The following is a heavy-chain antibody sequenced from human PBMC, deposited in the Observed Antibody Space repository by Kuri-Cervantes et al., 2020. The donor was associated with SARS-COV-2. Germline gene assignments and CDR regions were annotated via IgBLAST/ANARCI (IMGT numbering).Heavy chain of an antibody. V-gene: IGHV1-2*06. CDR2: INPNSGGT. D-gene: IGHD4-23*01. J-gene: IGHJ3*02. Sequence: ASVKDSCKASGYTFTGYYMHWVRQAPGQGLEWMGRINPNSGGTNYAQKFQGRVTMTRDTSISTAYMELSRLRSDDTAVYYCARDPGGLDAFDIWGQGTMVTVSS. CDR1: GYTFTGYY. CDR3: ARDPGGLDAFDI.